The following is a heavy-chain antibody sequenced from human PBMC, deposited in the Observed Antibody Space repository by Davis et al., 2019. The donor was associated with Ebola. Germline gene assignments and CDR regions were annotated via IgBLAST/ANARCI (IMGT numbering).Heavy chain of an antibody. Sequence: GESLKISCTASGFIFGDYAMTWVRQASGKGLEWVGFIRSKAYGGTTEYAASVKGRFAISRDDSKSIAYLQMNSLKTEDTAVYYCTRETYNYGYYYYGMDVWGQGTTVTVSS. D-gene: IGHD5-18*01. J-gene: IGHJ6*02. CDR1: GFIFGDYA. CDR2: IRSKAYGGTT. CDR3: TRETYNYGYYYYGMDV. V-gene: IGHV3-49*04.